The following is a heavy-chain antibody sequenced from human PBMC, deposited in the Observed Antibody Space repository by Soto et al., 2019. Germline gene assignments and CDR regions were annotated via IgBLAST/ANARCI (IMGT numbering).Heavy chain of an antibody. J-gene: IGHJ6*02. CDR2: IYHSGGT. Sequence: SETLSLTCPVFGGSIRSRNWWSWVRPPPGKGLEWIGEIYHSGGTNYNPSLKSRVTISVDKSKNQFSLKLSSVTAADTAVYYCARDVVATSLTPKYYYYGMDVWGQGTTVTVSS. D-gene: IGHD5-12*01. V-gene: IGHV4-4*02. CDR3: ARDVVATSLTPKYYYYGMDV. CDR1: GGSIRSRNW.